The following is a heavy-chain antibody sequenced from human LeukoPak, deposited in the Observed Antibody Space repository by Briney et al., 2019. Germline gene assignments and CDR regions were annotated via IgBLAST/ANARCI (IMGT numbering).Heavy chain of an antibody. V-gene: IGHV3-30*04. CDR1: GFTFSSYA. D-gene: IGHD7-27*01. J-gene: IGHJ4*02. Sequence: GGSLRLSCAASGFTFSSYAMHWVRQAPGKGLEWVAVISYDGSNKYYADSVKGRFTISRDNSKNTLYLQMNSLRAEDTAVYYCARDNWAYFDYWSQGTLVTVSS. CDR3: ARDNWAYFDY. CDR2: ISYDGSNK.